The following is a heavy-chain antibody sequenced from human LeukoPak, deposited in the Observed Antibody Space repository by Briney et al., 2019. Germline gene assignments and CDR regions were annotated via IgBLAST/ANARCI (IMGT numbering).Heavy chain of an antibody. D-gene: IGHD3-10*01. V-gene: IGHV3-23*01. Sequence: AGGSLRLSCAASGFTFSNYAMSWIRQAPGKGLEWVSIISGSGGSTYYADSVKGRFTISRDNSKNTLYLQMNSLRAEDTAVYFCAKTPPSDWFGELLHYYFDYWGQGTLVTVSS. J-gene: IGHJ4*02. CDR1: GFTFSNYA. CDR3: AKTPPSDWFGELLHYYFDY. CDR2: ISGSGGST.